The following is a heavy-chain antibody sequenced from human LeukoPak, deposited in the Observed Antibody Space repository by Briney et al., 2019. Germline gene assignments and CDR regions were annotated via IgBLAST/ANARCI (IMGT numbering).Heavy chain of an antibody. CDR3: ARGVLRYFDWLSPTDY. J-gene: IGHJ4*02. V-gene: IGHV3-33*01. CDR1: GFTFSSYG. CDR2: IWYDGSNK. Sequence: GGSLRLSCAASGFTFSSYGMHWVRQAPGKGLEWVAVIWYDGSNKYYADSVKGRFTISRDNSKNTLYLQMNSLRAEDTAVYYCARGVLRYFDWLSPTDYWGQGTLVTASS. D-gene: IGHD3-9*01.